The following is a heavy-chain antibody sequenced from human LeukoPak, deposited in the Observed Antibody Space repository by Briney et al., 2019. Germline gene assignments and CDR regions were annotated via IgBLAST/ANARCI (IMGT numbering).Heavy chain of an antibody. CDR3: ARDRDSSAYSHYRFDY. D-gene: IGHD3-22*01. CDR1: GFTFSSYA. V-gene: IGHV3-7*03. J-gene: IGHJ4*02. Sequence: GGSLRLSCAASGFTFSSYAMHWVRQAPGKGLEWVANINQYGSEKYYVDSVKGRFTISRDNAKNSLYLQMNSLRAEDTAVYYCARDRDSSAYSHYRFDYWGQGTLVTVSS. CDR2: INQYGSEK.